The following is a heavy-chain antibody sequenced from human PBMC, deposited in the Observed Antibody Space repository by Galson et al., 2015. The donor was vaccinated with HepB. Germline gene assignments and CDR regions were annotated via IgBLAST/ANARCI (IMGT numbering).Heavy chain of an antibody. D-gene: IGHD6-19*01. Sequence: SVKVSCKASGYTFTGYYMHWVRQAPGQGLEWMGWNNPNSGGTNYAQKFQGRVTMTRDTSISTAYMELSRLRSDDTAVYYCARENRWYSSGWSNWFDPWGQGTLVTVSS. J-gene: IGHJ5*02. V-gene: IGHV1-2*02. CDR1: GYTFTGYY. CDR3: ARENRWYSSGWSNWFDP. CDR2: NNPNSGGT.